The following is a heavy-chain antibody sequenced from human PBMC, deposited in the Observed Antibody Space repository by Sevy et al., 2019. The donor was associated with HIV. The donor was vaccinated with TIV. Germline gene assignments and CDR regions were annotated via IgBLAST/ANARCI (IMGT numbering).Heavy chain of an antibody. Sequence: GGSLRLSCEVSGLSVTNNGMHWVRQAPGKGLEWLAVISYDGINKYYGDSVKGRFIISRDRSKNPLYLQMNILRIEDTAVYYCAKDFTGFYGMDVWGQGTTVTVSS. J-gene: IGHJ6*02. CDR1: GLSVTNNG. D-gene: IGHD3-9*01. V-gene: IGHV3-30*18. CDR2: ISYDGINK. CDR3: AKDFTGFYGMDV.